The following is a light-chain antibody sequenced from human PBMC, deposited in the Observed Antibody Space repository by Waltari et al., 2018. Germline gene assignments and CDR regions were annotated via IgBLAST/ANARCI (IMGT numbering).Light chain of an antibody. J-gene: IGKJ3*01. Sequence: EIVLTQSPGTLSLSPGERATLSCRASQGVSSSYLAWYKQNPGTAPRSLIYGESSRATCIPDRVSGSGSGTDFTLAISRLEPEDLAVYYCQQYGSSPRTFGPGTKVDIK. CDR2: GES. V-gene: IGKV3-20*01. CDR1: QGVSSSY. CDR3: QQYGSSPRT.